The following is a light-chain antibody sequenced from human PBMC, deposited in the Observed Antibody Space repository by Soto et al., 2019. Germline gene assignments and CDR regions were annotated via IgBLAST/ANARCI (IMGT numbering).Light chain of an antibody. CDR2: GAS. Sequence: EIVLTQSPGTLSLSPGERATLSCRASQSVSSSYLSWYQQKPVQAPRLLIYGASSRATGIPDRFSGSGSGTDFTLTISRLEPEDFAVYYCQQYGSSPPAITFGPGTKVDIK. CDR1: QSVSSSY. J-gene: IGKJ3*01. V-gene: IGKV3-20*01. CDR3: QQYGSSPPAIT.